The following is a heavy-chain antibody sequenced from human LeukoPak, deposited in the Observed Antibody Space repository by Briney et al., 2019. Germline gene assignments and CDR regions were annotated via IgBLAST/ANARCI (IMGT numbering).Heavy chain of an antibody. CDR2: INPNSGVT. CDR1: GGTFSSYA. V-gene: IGHV1-2*02. D-gene: IGHD5-12*01. J-gene: IGHJ6*03. CDR3: AKDRYGDYEAPFHYYMDA. Sequence: ASVKVSCKASGGTFSSYAISWVRQAPGQGLEWMGWINPNSGVTNYAQKLQGRVIITRGTSIDTAYMQLSRLRSDDTAVYYCAKDRYGDYEAPFHYYMDAWGRGTTVTVSS.